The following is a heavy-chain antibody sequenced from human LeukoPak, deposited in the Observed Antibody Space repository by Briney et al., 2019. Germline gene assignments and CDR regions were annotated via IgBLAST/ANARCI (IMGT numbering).Heavy chain of an antibody. CDR2: IGSGGDTI. Sequence: PGGSLRLSCAASGFSSSDYEMNWVRQAPGKGLEWVSYIGSGGDTIYYADSVKGRFTISRDNAKNSLYLQMNSLRAEDTGVYYCARLGSTGSYYRDFQYWGQGTLVTVS. CDR3: ARLGSTGSYYRDFQY. J-gene: IGHJ1*01. D-gene: IGHD1-26*01. CDR1: GFSSSDYE. V-gene: IGHV3-48*03.